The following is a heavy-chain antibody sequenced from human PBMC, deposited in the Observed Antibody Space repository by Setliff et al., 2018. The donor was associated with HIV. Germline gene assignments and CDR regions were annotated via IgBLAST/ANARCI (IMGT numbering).Heavy chain of an antibody. J-gene: IGHJ4*02. V-gene: IGHV4-39*02. CDR3: AREGDGIDY. D-gene: IGHD2-21*02. CDR1: GASISTTTYY. Sequence: SETLSLTCTVSGASISTTTYYWVWIRQPPGKGLEWIGSIHYTGNTYNTPSLKSRLTISVDASKNQISLKLTSVTAADTAIYFCAREGDGIDYWGQGILVTVSS. CDR2: IHYTGNT.